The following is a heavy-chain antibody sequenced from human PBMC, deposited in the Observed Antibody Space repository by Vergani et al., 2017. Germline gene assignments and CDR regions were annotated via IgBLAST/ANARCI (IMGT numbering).Heavy chain of an antibody. CDR1: GGSISSYY. CDR3: ARATHPLKYYYYMDV. CDR2: IYYSGST. V-gene: IGHV4-59*01. J-gene: IGHJ6*03. Sequence: QVQLQESGPGLVKPSETLSLTCTVSGGSISSYYWSWIRQPPGKGLEWIGYIYYSGSTNYNPSLKSRVTISVDTSKNQFSLKLSSVTAADTAVYYCARATHPLKYYYYMDVWGKGP.